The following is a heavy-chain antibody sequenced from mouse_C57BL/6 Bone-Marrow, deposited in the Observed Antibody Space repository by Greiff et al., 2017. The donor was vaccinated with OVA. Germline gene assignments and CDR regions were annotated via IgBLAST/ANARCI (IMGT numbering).Heavy chain of an antibody. CDR3: TRLLDAMDY. Sequence: EVNVVESGESLVKPGGSLKLSCAASGFTFSSYAMSWVRQTPEKRLEWVAYISSGGDYISYADTVKGRFTISRDNARNTLYLQMSSLKSEDTAMYYCTRLLDAMDYWGQGTSVTVSS. J-gene: IGHJ4*01. CDR1: GFTFSSYA. CDR2: ISSGGDYI. V-gene: IGHV5-9-1*02. D-gene: IGHD2-1*01.